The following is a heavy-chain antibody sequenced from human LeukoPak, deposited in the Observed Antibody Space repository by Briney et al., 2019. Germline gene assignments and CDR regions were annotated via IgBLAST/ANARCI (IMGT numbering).Heavy chain of an antibody. Sequence: PSETLSLTCIVSGGSISSSIYYWAWVRQPPGKGLEWIGTVFYNGATQYSPSLRSRVTISIDTSTNQFSLKLTSVTAADTALYYCARQSYDFWSGWARGYAFDIWGQGTMVTVSS. CDR2: VFYNGAT. J-gene: IGHJ3*02. CDR1: GGSISSSIYY. CDR3: ARQSYDFWSGWARGYAFDI. V-gene: IGHV4-39*07. D-gene: IGHD3-3*01.